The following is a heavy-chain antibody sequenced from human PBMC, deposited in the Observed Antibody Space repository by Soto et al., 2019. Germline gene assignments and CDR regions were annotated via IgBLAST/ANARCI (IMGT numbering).Heavy chain of an antibody. J-gene: IGHJ4*02. CDR2: ISAYNGNT. D-gene: IGHD4-17*01. Sequence: ASVKVSCKASGYTFTSYGISWVRQAPGQGLEWMGWISAYNGNTNYAQKLQGRVTMTTDTSTSTAYMELRSLRSDDTAVYYCARGPTTPSYGDYGYWGQGTPVTVSS. CDR3: ARGPTTPSYGDYGY. CDR1: GYTFTSYG. V-gene: IGHV1-18*04.